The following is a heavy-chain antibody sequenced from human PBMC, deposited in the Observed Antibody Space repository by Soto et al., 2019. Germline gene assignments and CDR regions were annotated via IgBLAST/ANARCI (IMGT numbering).Heavy chain of an antibody. V-gene: IGHV3-23*01. CDR3: AKWGRCSSTSCYTLPYYYYGMDV. CDR2: ISGSGGST. Sequence: EVQLLESGGGLVQPGGSLRLSCAASGFTFSSYAMSWVRQAPGKGLEWVSAISGSGGSTYYADSVKGPFTISRDNSKNTLYLQMNSLRAEDTAVYYCAKWGRCSSTSCYTLPYYYYGMDVWGQGTTVTVSS. CDR1: GFTFSSYA. J-gene: IGHJ6*02. D-gene: IGHD2-2*02.